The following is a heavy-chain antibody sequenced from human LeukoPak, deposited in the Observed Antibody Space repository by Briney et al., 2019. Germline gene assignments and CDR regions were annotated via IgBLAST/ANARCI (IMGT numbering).Heavy chain of an antibody. J-gene: IGHJ4*02. V-gene: IGHV3-7*01. CDR3: AARPFVVVPAANFDY. D-gene: IGHD2-2*01. CDR1: GFTFSSHW. Sequence: GGSLRLSCAASGFTFSSHWMNWVRQAPGKGLEWVANIKQGGGERNYVDSVKGRFTISRDNSKNTLYLQMNSLRAEDTAVYYCAARPFVVVPAANFDYWGQGTLVTVSS. CDR2: IKQGGGER.